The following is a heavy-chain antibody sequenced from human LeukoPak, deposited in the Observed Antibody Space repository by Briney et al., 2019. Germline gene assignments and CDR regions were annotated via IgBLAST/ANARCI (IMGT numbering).Heavy chain of an antibody. CDR1: GGTFSSYA. CDR3: ARNSYYYGSGSHYPYYYYYYGMDV. Sequence: ASVKVSCKASGGTFSSYAISWVRQAPGQGLEWMGGIIPIFGTANYAQKFQGRVTITADESTSTAYMELSSLRSEDTAVYYCARNSYYYGSGSHYPYYYYYYGMDVWGQGTTVTVSS. J-gene: IGHJ6*02. D-gene: IGHD3-10*01. CDR2: IIPIFGTA. V-gene: IGHV1-69*13.